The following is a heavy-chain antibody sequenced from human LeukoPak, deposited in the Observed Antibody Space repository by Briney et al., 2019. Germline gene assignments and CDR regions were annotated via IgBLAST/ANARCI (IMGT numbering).Heavy chain of an antibody. CDR1: GGTFSSYA. CDR3: ARSGDSSGYSLYYYYYGMDV. Sequence: SVKVSCTASGGTFSSYAISWVRQAPGQGLEWMGRIIPILGIANYAQKFQGRVTITADKSTSTAYMELSSLRSEDTAVYYCARSGDSSGYSLYYYYYGMDVWGQGTTVTVSS. V-gene: IGHV1-69*04. J-gene: IGHJ6*02. D-gene: IGHD3-22*01. CDR2: IIPILGIA.